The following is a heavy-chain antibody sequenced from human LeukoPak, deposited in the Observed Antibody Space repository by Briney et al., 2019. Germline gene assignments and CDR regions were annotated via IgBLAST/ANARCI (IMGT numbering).Heavy chain of an antibody. Sequence: ASVKVSCKASGYTFTGYYMHWVRQAPGQGLEWMGWINPNSGGTNYAQKFQGRVTMTRDTSISTAYMELSRLRSDDTAVYYCARDKGLVGAIATGADYWGQGTLVTVSS. D-gene: IGHD1-26*01. J-gene: IGHJ4*02. V-gene: IGHV1-2*02. CDR2: INPNSGGT. CDR3: ARDKGLVGAIATGADY. CDR1: GYTFTGYY.